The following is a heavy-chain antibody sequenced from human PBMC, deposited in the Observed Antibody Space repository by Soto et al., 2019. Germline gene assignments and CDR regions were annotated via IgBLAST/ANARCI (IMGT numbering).Heavy chain of an antibody. Sequence: EVQLVESGGGLVQPGGSLRLSCAASGFSVSSNYVSWVRQAPAKGLEWVSLIYSGDSPHYADSVKGRFTISRDNSKNSLYLQMNSLRAEDTAVYYCAAHDLCDDGGEGLMDYWGQGTLVTVSS. CDR2: IYSGDSP. D-gene: IGHD3-16*01. V-gene: IGHV3-66*01. J-gene: IGHJ4*02. CDR3: AAHDLCDDGGEGLMDY. CDR1: GFSVSSNY.